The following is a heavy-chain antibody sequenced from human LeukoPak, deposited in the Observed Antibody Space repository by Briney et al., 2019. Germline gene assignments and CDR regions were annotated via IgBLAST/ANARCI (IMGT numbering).Heavy chain of an antibody. CDR3: TTDFWSGYAYYYYMDV. CDR2: IKSKTDGGTT. V-gene: IGHV3-15*01. CDR1: GFTFSNAW. D-gene: IGHD3-3*01. J-gene: IGHJ6*03. Sequence: PGGSLRLSCAASGFTFSNAWMSWVRQAPGRGREWVGRIKSKTDGGTTDYAAPEKGRFTISRDDSKNTLYLQMNSLKTEDTAVYYCTTDFWSGYAYYYYMDVWGKGTTVTVSS.